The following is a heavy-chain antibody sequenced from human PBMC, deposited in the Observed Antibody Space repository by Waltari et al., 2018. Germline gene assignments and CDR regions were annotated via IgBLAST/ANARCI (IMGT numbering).Heavy chain of an antibody. D-gene: IGHD4-17*01. V-gene: IGHV1-46*01. J-gene: IGHJ4*02. CDR2: INPILGST. CDR1: GYTFTSYY. CDR3: ARGNYGGNSGFDY. Sequence: QVQLVQSGAEVKKPGASVKVSCKASGYTFTSYYIHWVRQAPGQGLEWMGIINPILGSTSYAQKFQGRVTVTRDTSTSAVYMELSSLRSEDTAMYYCARGNYGGNSGFDYWGQGTLVTVSS.